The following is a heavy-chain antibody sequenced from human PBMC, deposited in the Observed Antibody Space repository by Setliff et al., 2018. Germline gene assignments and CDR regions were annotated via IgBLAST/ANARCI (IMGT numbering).Heavy chain of an antibody. J-gene: IGHJ4*02. CDR1: GYTFTSYD. V-gene: IGHV1-8*02. Sequence: ASVKVSCKASGYTFTSYDINWVRQATGQGLEWMGWMNPNSGNTGYAQKFQGRVTMTRNTSISTAYMELSSLRSEDKAVYYCARRVGSVGIQLPDYWGQGTLVTVSS. CDR2: MNPNSGNT. CDR3: ARRVGSVGIQLPDY. D-gene: IGHD5-18*01.